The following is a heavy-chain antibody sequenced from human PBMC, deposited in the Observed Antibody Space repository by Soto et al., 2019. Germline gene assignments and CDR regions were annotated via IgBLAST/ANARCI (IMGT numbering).Heavy chain of an antibody. D-gene: IGHD4-4*01. Sequence: EVQLVESGGGLVKPGGSLRLSCAASGFTFSSYSMNWVRQAPGKGLEWVSSISSSSSYIYYADSVKGRFTISRDNAKNSLYLQMNSLRAEDTAVYYCARETTVTTSFDYWGQGTLVTVSS. V-gene: IGHV3-21*01. CDR3: ARETTVTTSFDY. J-gene: IGHJ4*02. CDR1: GFTFSSYS. CDR2: ISSSSSYI.